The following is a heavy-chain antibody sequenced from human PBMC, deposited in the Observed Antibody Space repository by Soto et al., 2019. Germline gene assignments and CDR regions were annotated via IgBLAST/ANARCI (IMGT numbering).Heavy chain of an antibody. CDR1: GFTFSSYA. Sequence: GGSLRLSCAASGFTFSSYAMHWVRQAPGKGLEWVAVISYDGSNKYYADSVKGRFTISRDNSKNTLYLQMNSLRAEDTAVYYCAREDVLLWFGELKGYWFDPWGQGTLVTVSS. V-gene: IGHV3-30-3*01. D-gene: IGHD3-10*01. J-gene: IGHJ5*02. CDR2: ISYDGSNK. CDR3: AREDVLLWFGELKGYWFDP.